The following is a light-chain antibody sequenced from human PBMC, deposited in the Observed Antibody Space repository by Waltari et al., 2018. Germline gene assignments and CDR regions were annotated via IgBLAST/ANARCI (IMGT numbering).Light chain of an antibody. CDR1: SSDVGAYHY. J-gene: IGLJ2*01. CDR3: SSYISSSTLEL. V-gene: IGLV2-14*03. Sequence: QSALTQPASVSGSPGQSITISCTGTSSDVGAYHYVSRYQQHPGKAPKHMIFDVSNRPSGVSNRFSGSKSGNTASLTISGLQAEDEADYYCSSYISSSTLELFGGGTSLTVL. CDR2: DVS.